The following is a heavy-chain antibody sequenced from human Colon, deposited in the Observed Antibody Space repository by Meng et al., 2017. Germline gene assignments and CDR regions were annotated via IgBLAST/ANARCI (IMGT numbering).Heavy chain of an antibody. Sequence: QVQLVQSGAEVKKPGASVKVSCKTSGYSFTSLGISWVRQAPGQGLEWMGWINPNSGGTNYAQKFQGRVTMTRDTSISTAYMELSRLRSDDTAVYYCARVRRRDGYTDFDYWGQGTLVTVSS. D-gene: IGHD5-24*01. J-gene: IGHJ4*02. CDR1: GYSFTSLG. CDR3: ARVRRRDGYTDFDY. V-gene: IGHV1-2*02. CDR2: INPNSGGT.